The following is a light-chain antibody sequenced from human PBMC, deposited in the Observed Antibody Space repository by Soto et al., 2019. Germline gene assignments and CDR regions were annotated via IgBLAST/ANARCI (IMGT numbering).Light chain of an antibody. CDR1: PSVLYSSNNKNS. J-gene: IGKJ5*01. CDR2: RAS. V-gene: IGKV4-1*01. Sequence: DVVMAQSQKTLAVSLGERATINCKSSPSVLYSSNNKNSLAWYQQKAGQRPKLLIYRASTRESGVPDRISGSGSGTDFTLTISSLQAEDVAVYYCQQYYTAIAFGQGTRLEIK. CDR3: QQYYTAIA.